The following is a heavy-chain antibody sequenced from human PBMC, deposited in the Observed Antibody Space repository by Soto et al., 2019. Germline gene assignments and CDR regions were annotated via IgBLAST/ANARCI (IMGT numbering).Heavy chain of an antibody. J-gene: IGHJ5*02. CDR2: IYYSGST. CDR3: ARHENPYIVVVPAATWFDP. D-gene: IGHD2-2*01. Sequence: SETLSLTCTVSGGSISSSSYYWGWIRQPPGKGLEWIGSIYYSGSTYYNPSLKSRVTISVDTSKNQFSLKLSSVTAADTAVYYCARHENPYIVVVPAATWFDPWGQGTLVTVSS. CDR1: GGSISSSSYY. V-gene: IGHV4-39*01.